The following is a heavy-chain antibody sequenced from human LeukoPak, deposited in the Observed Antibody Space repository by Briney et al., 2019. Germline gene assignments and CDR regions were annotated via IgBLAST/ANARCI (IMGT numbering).Heavy chain of an antibody. CDR1: GGSITSYY. D-gene: IGHD3-22*01. CDR2: IYYTGST. CDR3: ASSYFYDGNRYFDY. Sequence: SETLSLTCNVSGGSITSYYWNWIRQSPGKGLEWIGSIYYTGSTNSTPCLKSPLTISLATSKKEFSLKLSSVTAAQTAIYYCASSYFYDGNRYFDYWGQGGLVTVSS. J-gene: IGHJ4*02. V-gene: IGHV4-59*08.